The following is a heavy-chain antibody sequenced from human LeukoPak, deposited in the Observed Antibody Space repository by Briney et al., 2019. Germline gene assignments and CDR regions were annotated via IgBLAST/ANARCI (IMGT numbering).Heavy chain of an antibody. CDR3: ASLSLYGSGSSYYGGYYYYYMDV. J-gene: IGHJ6*03. D-gene: IGHD3-10*01. CDR2: IIPIFGTA. CDR1: GGTFSSYA. Sequence: GASVKVSCKASGGTFSSYAISWVRQAPGQGLEWMGGIIPIFGTANYAQKFQGRVTITADESTSTAYMELSSLRSEDTAVYYCASLSLYGSGSSYYGGYYYYYMDVWGKWTTVTISS. V-gene: IGHV1-69*13.